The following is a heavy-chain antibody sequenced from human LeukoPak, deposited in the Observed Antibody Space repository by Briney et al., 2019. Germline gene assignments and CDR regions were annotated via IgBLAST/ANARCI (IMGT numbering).Heavy chain of an antibody. CDR3: ARVSSTRKYYYYYMDV. CDR2: IIPILGIA. J-gene: IGHJ6*03. V-gene: IGHV1-69*02. D-gene: IGHD2-2*01. Sequence: GASVKVSXKASGGTFRSYTISWVRQAPGQGLEWMGRIIPILGIANYAQKFQGRVTITADKSTSTAYMELSSLRSEDTAVYYCARVSSTRKYYYYYMDVWGKGTTVTVSS. CDR1: GGTFRSYT.